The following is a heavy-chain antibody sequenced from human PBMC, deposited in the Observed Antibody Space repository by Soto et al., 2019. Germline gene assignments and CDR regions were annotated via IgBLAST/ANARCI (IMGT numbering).Heavy chain of an antibody. Sequence: TLSLTCTVSGGSISSGDYYWSWIRQPPGKGLEWIGYIYYSGSTYYNPSLKSRVTISVDTSKNQFSLKLSSVTAADTAVYYCARDIGDGYSSSWYFSGSWFDPWGQGTLVTVSS. J-gene: IGHJ5*02. D-gene: IGHD6-13*01. CDR3: ARDIGDGYSSSWYFSGSWFDP. CDR2: IYYSGST. V-gene: IGHV4-30-4*01. CDR1: GGSISSGDYY.